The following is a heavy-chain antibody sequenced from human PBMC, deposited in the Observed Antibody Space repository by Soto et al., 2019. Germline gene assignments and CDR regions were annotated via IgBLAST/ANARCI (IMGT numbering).Heavy chain of an antibody. CDR2: ISSSSSYI. D-gene: IGHD6-13*01. CDR1: GFTISSYS. V-gene: IGHV3-21*01. J-gene: IGHJ4*02. Sequence: GGSLRLSCAASGFTISSYSMNWVRQAPGKGLEWVSSISSSSSYIYYADSVKGRFTISRDNAKNSLYLQMNSLRAEDTAVYYYARDPKQQPPDYWGQGTLVTVSS. CDR3: ARDPKQQPPDY.